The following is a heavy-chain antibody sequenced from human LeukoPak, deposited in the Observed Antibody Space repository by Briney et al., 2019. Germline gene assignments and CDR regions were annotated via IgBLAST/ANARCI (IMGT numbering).Heavy chain of an antibody. CDR3: ARALRYPGGWFDP. CDR2: IYTGGST. Sequence: PGGSLRLSCAASGLTVNSNYMSWVRQAPGKGLEWVSLIYTGGSTYYADSVKGRFTISRDNSKNTLYLQMNSLRPEDTAVYYCARALRYPGGWFDPWGQGTLVTVSS. D-gene: IGHD3-9*01. CDR1: GLTVNSNY. V-gene: IGHV3-53*05. J-gene: IGHJ5*02.